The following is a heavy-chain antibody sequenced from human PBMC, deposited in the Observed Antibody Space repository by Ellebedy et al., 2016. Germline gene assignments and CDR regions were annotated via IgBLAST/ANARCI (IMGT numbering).Heavy chain of an antibody. Sequence: SVKVSXXASGDTFSRHGINWVRQAPGQGLEWMGRIIPIVDIPNYAQKFQGRVTIIADRSTSTVYMELSSLRSDDTAMYYCARAMVEMATTGFDSWGQGIQVTVSS. CDR1: GDTFSRHG. CDR2: IIPIVDIP. J-gene: IGHJ4*02. D-gene: IGHD5-24*01. V-gene: IGHV1-69*04. CDR3: ARAMVEMATTGFDS.